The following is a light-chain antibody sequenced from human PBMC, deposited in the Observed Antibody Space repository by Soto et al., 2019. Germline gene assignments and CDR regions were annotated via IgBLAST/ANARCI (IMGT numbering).Light chain of an antibody. V-gene: IGLV1-44*01. J-gene: IGLJ2*01. CDR2: DNH. Sequence: QSVLTQPPSASGTPGQRVTISCSGSYSNIGSHTVNWYQLLPGSAPKLLIYDNHDRPSGVPDRFSGSKSGTSASLAISGLQSGDEAEYYCASWDDTLNGVLFGGGTKLTVL. CDR1: YSNIGSHT. CDR3: ASWDDTLNGVL.